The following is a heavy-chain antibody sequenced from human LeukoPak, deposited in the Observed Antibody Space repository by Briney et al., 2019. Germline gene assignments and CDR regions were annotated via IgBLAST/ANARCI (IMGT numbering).Heavy chain of an antibody. CDR3: ARQKQQLVNYYYGMDV. CDR1: GYSFTSYW. V-gene: IGHV5-10-1*01. Sequence: GESLKISCKGSGYSFTSYWISWVRQMPGKGLEWMGRIDPSDSCTNYSPSFQGHVTISADKSISTAYLQWSSLKASDTAMYYCARQKQQLVNYYYGMDVWGQGTTVTVSS. CDR2: IDPSDSCT. D-gene: IGHD6-13*01. J-gene: IGHJ6*02.